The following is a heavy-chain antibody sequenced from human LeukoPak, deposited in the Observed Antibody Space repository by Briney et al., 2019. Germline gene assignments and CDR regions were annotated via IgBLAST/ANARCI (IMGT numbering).Heavy chain of an antibody. V-gene: IGHV1-69*13. CDR1: GGTFSSYA. J-gene: IGHJ5*02. D-gene: IGHD4-17*01. CDR3: ARVTLDYGDFGNWFDP. CDR2: IIPIFGTA. Sequence: SVKVSCKASGGTFSSYAISWVRQAPGQGLEWMGGIIPIFGTANYAQKFQGRVTITADESTSTAYMELSSLRSEDTAVYYCARVTLDYGDFGNWFDPWGQGTLVTVSS.